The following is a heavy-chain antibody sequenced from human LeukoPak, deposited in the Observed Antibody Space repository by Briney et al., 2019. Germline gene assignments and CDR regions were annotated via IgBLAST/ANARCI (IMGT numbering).Heavy chain of an antibody. CDR3: AREDSSGYHMPLDY. CDR2: IYTSGST. D-gene: IGHD3-22*01. V-gene: IGHV4-4*07. CDR1: GGSISSYY. J-gene: IGHJ4*02. Sequence: PSETLSLTCTVPGGSISSYYWSWIRQTAGKGLEWIGRIYTSGSTNYNPSLKSRVTISVDKSKNQFSLKLSSVTAADTAVYYCAREDSSGYHMPLDYWGQGTLVTVSS.